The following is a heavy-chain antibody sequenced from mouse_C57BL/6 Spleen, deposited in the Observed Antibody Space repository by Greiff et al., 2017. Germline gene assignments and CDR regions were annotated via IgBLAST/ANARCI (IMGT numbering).Heavy chain of an antibody. CDR2: LDPETGGT. CDR1: GYTFTDYE. V-gene: IGHV1-15*01. J-gene: IGHJ1*03. Sequence: VQLQQSGAELVRPGASVTLSCKASGYTFTDYEMHWVKQTPVHGLEWIGALDPETGGTAYNQKFKGKAILTADKSSSTAYMERRSLTAEDAAVDYCPVLRGCYCDVWGTGTTVTVSS. CDR3: PVLRGCYCDV. D-gene: IGHD1-1*01.